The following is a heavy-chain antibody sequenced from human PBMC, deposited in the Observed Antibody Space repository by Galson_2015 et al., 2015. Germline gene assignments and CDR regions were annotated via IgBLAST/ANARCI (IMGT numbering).Heavy chain of an antibody. Sequence: SLRLSCAASGFTFSNAWMSWVRQAPGKGLEWVGRIKSKTDGGTTDYAAPVKGRFTISRDDSKNTLYLQMNSLKTEDTAVYYCFWADPGYYYDSSGSPDWGQGTLVTVSS. CDR3: FWADPGYYYDSSGSPD. CDR2: IKSKTDGGTT. CDR1: GFTFSNAW. J-gene: IGHJ4*02. D-gene: IGHD3-22*01. V-gene: IGHV3-15*01.